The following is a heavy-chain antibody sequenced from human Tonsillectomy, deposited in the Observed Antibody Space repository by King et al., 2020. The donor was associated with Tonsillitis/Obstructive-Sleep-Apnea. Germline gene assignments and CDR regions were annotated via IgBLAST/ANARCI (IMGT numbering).Heavy chain of an antibody. Sequence: VQLVESGGGLVQPGGSLRLSCTASGFTFSDHYMDWVRQAPGKGLEWVGRTRIRANSYATEYAASVKGRFTISRDDSKYSLYLRMNSLKTEDTAVYYCARDRDYDFWGGYYFDLWGRGTLVTVSS. D-gene: IGHD3-3*01. CDR1: GFTFSDHY. J-gene: IGHJ2*01. V-gene: IGHV3-72*01. CDR3: ARDRDYDFWGGYYFDL. CDR2: TRIRANSYAT.